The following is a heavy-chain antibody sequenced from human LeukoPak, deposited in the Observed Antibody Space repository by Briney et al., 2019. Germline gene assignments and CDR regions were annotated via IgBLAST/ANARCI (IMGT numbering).Heavy chain of an antibody. CDR2: IHYTGST. J-gene: IGHJ5*02. CDR3: ARGGYYGSGNDFRFDP. CDR1: GGSISSYY. V-gene: IGHV4-59*01. D-gene: IGHD3-10*01. Sequence: SETLSLTCTVSGGSISSYYWSWIRQSPGKGLECIGYIHYTGSTNYNPSLKSRVTISVETSKNQFSLKLKSVTAADTAVYYCARGGYYGSGNDFRFDPWGQGTLVIVSS.